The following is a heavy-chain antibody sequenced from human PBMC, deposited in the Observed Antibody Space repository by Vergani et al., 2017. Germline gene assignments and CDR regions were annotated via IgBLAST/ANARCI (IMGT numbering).Heavy chain of an antibody. D-gene: IGHD4-17*01. CDR1: GFTFSSYA. CDR2: ISGSGGST. CDR3: AKGDDYGDYEAPEAGVALDY. V-gene: IGHV3-23*01. Sequence: EVQLLESGGGLVQPGGSLRLSCAASGFTFSSYAMSWVRQAPGKGLEWVSAISGSGGSTYYADSVKGRFTISRDNSQNTLYLQMNSLRAEDTAVYYCAKGDDYGDYEAPEAGVALDYWGQGTLVTVSS. J-gene: IGHJ4*02.